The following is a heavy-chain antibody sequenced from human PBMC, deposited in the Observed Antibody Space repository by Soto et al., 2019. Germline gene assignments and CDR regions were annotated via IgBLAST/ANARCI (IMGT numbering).Heavy chain of an antibody. CDR2: ITNSGSNT. D-gene: IGHD3-10*01. CDR1: EFTFSAYA. CDR3: TKGFYSASGYPTVDY. Sequence: GGSLRLSCAASEFTFSAYAMNWVGQAPGKGLEWVAGITNSGSNTFYADSVKGRFTISRDNSKNTLYLQMNSLRAEDTAIYYCTKGFYSASGYPTVDYWGQGTLVTVSS. V-gene: IGHV3-23*05. J-gene: IGHJ4*02.